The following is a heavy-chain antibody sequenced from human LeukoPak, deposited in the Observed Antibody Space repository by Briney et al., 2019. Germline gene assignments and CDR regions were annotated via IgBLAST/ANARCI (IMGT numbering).Heavy chain of an antibody. CDR3: ARDFVDYERSGANNWFDP. D-gene: IGHD3-22*01. Sequence: ASVKVSCEASGYTFTSYGISWVRQAPGQGLEWMGWINPNSGGTNYAQTFQGRVPMTRDTSISTAYMELSRLRSDDTAVYYCARDFVDYERSGANNWFDPWGQGTLVTVSS. CDR2: INPNSGGT. V-gene: IGHV1-2*02. CDR1: GYTFTSYG. J-gene: IGHJ5*02.